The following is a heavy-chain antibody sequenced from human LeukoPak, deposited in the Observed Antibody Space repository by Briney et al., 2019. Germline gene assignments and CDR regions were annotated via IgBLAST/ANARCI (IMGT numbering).Heavy chain of an antibody. V-gene: IGHV3-23*01. CDR1: GFTFSSYA. D-gene: IGHD1-26*01. J-gene: IGHJ4*02. CDR2: ISGSGGST. Sequence: GGSLRLSCAASGFTFSSYAMSWVRQAPGKGLEWVSAISGSGGSTYYADSVKGRFTISRDNSKNTLYLQMNSLSAEDTAVYYCAKDRSIVGATIPSFDYWGQGTLVTVSS. CDR3: AKDRSIVGATIPSFDY.